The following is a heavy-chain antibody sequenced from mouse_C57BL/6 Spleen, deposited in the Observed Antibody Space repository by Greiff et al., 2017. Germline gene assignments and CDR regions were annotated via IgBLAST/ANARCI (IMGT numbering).Heavy chain of an antibody. V-gene: IGHV1-18*01. D-gene: IGHD2-2*01. CDR3: ARWSDGYDFYYAMDY. CDR2: INPNNGGT. J-gene: IGHJ4*01. CDR1: GYTFTDYN. Sequence: EVQLQQSGPELVKPGASVKIPCKASGYTFTDYNMDWVKQSHGKSLEWIGDINPNNGGTIYNQKFKGKATLTVDKSSSTAYMELRSLTSEDTAVXYCARWSDGYDFYYAMDYWGQGTSVTVSS.